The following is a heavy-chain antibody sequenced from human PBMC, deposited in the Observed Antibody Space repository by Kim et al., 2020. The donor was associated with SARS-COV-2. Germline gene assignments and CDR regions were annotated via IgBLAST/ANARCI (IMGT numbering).Heavy chain of an antibody. Sequence: GGSLRLSCATSGFTFSAYDMNWVRRAPGKGLEWLSFITKSSTTIYYANSVKGRFTISRDNATNSLYLQMNSLRDEDTALYYCVRDRMGGAFDIWGQGTMV. CDR1: GFTFSAYD. D-gene: IGHD3-16*01. CDR3: VRDRMGGAFDI. CDR2: ITKSSTTI. J-gene: IGHJ3*02. V-gene: IGHV3-48*02.